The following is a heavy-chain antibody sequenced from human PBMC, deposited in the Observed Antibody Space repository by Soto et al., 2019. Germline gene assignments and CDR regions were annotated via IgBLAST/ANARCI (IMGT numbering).Heavy chain of an antibody. CDR2: IYSGGST. CDR3: VSMTAISFFDY. Sequence: PVGSLRLSCAASGFTVSSNYMSWVRQAPGKGLEWVSVIYSGGSTYYADSVKGRFTISRDNSKNTLYLQMNSLRAEDTAVYYCVSMTAISFFDYWGQGTLVTVSS. J-gene: IGHJ4*02. V-gene: IGHV3-66*01. CDR1: GFTVSSNY. D-gene: IGHD2-21*02.